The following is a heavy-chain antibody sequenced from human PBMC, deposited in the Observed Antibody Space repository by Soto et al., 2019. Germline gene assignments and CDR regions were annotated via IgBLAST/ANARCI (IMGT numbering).Heavy chain of an antibody. CDR3: AGYDSSGYYFYD. CDR1: GGTFSSYA. CDR2: IIPIFGTA. V-gene: IGHV1-69*13. J-gene: IGHJ4*02. D-gene: IGHD3-22*01. Sequence: SVKVSCKASGGTFSSYAISWVRQAPGQGLEWMGGIIPIFGTANYAQKFQGRVTITADESTSTAYMELSSLRSEDTAVYYCAGYDSSGYYFYDWGQGTRVTVAS.